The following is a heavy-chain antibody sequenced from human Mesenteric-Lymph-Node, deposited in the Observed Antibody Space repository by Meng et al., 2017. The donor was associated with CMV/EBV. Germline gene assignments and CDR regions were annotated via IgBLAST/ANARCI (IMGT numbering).Heavy chain of an antibody. CDR2: ISGSSGSA. Sequence: SCAASGFTNSGKTRGWVRQAQGKGLVWVSGISGSSGSADYADTVRGRFTISRDDSKNTLYLQMNSLGAKDTAVYYSEKGPHAYYFDYWGQGTLVTVSS. CDR1: GFTNSGKT. CDR3: EKGPHAYYFDY. J-gene: IGHJ4*02. V-gene: IGHV3-23*01.